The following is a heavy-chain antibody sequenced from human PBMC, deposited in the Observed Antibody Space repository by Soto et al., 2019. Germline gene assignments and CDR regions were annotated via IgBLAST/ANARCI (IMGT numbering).Heavy chain of an antibody. CDR3: ASNARGLRYFDWLSPASPAYYYYYGMDV. D-gene: IGHD3-9*01. CDR2: IYYSGST. CDR1: GGSISSYY. J-gene: IGHJ6*02. Sequence: PSETLSLTCTVSGGSISSYYWSWIRQPPGKGLEWIGYIYYSGSTNYNPSLKSRVTISVDTSKNQFSLKLSSVTAADTAVYYCASNARGLRYFDWLSPASPAYYYYYGMDVWGQGTTVTVSS. V-gene: IGHV4-59*01.